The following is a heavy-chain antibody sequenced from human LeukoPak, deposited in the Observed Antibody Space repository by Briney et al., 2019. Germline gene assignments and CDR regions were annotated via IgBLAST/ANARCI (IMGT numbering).Heavy chain of an antibody. D-gene: IGHD6-19*01. V-gene: IGHV4-61*02. Sequence: SETLSLTCTVSGGSISSGSYYWSWIRQPAGKGLEWIGRIYTSGSTNYTPSLKSRVTISVDTSKNQFSLKLSSVTAADTAVYYCARDPVSGWDGKFDDWGQGTLVTVSS. CDR1: GGSISSGSYY. J-gene: IGHJ4*02. CDR3: ARDPVSGWDGKFDD. CDR2: IYTSGST.